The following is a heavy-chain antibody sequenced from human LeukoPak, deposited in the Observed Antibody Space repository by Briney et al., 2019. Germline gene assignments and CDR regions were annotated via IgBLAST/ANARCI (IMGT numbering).Heavy chain of an antibody. V-gene: IGHV1-46*01. CDR2: INPSGVST. J-gene: IGHJ3*02. Sequence: GASVKVSCKASGYTFTSYYMHWVRQAPGQGLEWMGIINPSGVSTSYAQKFQGRVTMTRDMSTSTVYMELNSLRAEDTAVYYCARKTGYCSGGSCYDDAFDIWGQGTMVTVSS. D-gene: IGHD2-15*01. CDR3: ARKTGYCSGGSCYDDAFDI. CDR1: GYTFTSYY.